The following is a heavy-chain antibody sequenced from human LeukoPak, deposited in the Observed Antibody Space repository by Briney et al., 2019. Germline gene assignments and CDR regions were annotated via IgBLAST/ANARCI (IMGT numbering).Heavy chain of an antibody. CDR3: ATSRQWLVRYFDY. D-gene: IGHD6-19*01. V-gene: IGHV3-23*01. CDR2: ISGSGGST. J-gene: IGHJ4*02. Sequence: GGSLRLSCAASGVTFSSYAMSWVRQAPGKGLEWVAAISGSGGSTYYADSVKGRFTISRDNSKNTLYLQMKSLRAEDTAVYYCATSRQWLVRYFDYWGRGTLATVSS. CDR1: GVTFSSYA.